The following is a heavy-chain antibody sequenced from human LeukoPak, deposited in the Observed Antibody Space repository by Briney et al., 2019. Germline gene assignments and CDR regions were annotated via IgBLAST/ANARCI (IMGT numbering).Heavy chain of an antibody. CDR1: GFTVSSNY. D-gene: IGHD6-13*01. Sequence: SGGSLRLSCAASGFTVSSNYMSWVRQAPGKGLEWVSVIYSGGSIYYADSVKGRFTISRDNSKNTLYLQMNSLRAEDTAVYYCAKWAGYSSTWYGLFDCWGQGTLVTVSS. CDR3: AKWAGYSSTWYGLFDC. V-gene: IGHV3-66*01. J-gene: IGHJ4*02. CDR2: IYSGGSI.